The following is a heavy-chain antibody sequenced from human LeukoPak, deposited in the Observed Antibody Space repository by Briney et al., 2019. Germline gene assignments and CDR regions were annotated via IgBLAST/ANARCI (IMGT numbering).Heavy chain of an antibody. V-gene: IGHV1-18*01. J-gene: IGHJ4*02. CDR1: GGTFSSYA. D-gene: IGHD6-6*01. CDR2: ISAYNGNT. Sequence: GSSVKVSCKASGGTFSSYAISWVRQAPGQGLEWMGWISAYNGNTNYAQKLQGRVTMTTDTSTSTAYMELRSLRSDDTAVYYCAREDYSSFLYYFDYWGQGTLVTVSS. CDR3: AREDYSSFLYYFDY.